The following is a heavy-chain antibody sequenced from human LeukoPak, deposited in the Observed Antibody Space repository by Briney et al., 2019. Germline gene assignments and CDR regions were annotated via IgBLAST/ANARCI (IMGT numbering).Heavy chain of an antibody. V-gene: IGHV4-61*08. CDR2: INHSGST. J-gene: IGHJ4*02. CDR1: GASVSSGEYY. Sequence: PSETLPLTCTVSGASVSSGEYYWSWIRQPPGKGLEWIGEINHSGSTNYNPSLKSRVTISVDTSKNQFSLKLSSVTAADTAVYYCARGEQQLVRWGQGTLVTVSS. CDR3: ARGEQQLVR. D-gene: IGHD6-13*01.